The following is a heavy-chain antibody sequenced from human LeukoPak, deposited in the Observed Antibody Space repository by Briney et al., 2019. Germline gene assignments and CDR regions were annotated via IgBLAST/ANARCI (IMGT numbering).Heavy chain of an antibody. D-gene: IGHD3-10*01. CDR2: IYDDNT. Sequence: GGSLRLSCSASGFSFSSYAMHWVRQAPGKGLEWVSTIYDDNTYYADSVKGRFAISTDNSKNTLYLQMNSLRIEDTAVYFCAARKVRGVWFYLDYWGQGTLVTVSS. CDR1: GFSFSSYA. CDR3: AARKVRGVWFYLDY. V-gene: IGHV3-23*01. J-gene: IGHJ4*02.